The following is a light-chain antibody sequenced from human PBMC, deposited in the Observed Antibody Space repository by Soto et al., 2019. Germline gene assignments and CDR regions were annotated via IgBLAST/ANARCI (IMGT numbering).Light chain of an antibody. V-gene: IGKV1-5*03. CDR3: QQYDTYWT. J-gene: IGKJ1*01. CDR2: KAS. Sequence: DLQMTQSPSTLSASIGDRVTITCRASQSISSWLAWYQQKPGKAPKLLIYKASTLESGVPSRFSGRGSGTEFNFTISSLQPDDFATYYCQQYDTYWTFGQGTKVEIK. CDR1: QSISSW.